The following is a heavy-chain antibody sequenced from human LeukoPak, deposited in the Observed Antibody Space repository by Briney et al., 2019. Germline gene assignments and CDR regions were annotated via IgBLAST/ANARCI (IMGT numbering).Heavy chain of an antibody. V-gene: IGHV4-38-2*02. CDR2: IYHSGST. J-gene: IGHJ4*02. D-gene: IGHD2-21*02. Sequence: SETLSLTCTVSGYSISSGYYWGWIRQPPGKGLEWIGSIYHSGSTYYNPSLKSRVTISVDTSKNQFSLKLSSVTAADTAVYYCARDEGAYCGGDCSDPSDYWGQGTLVTVSS. CDR1: GYSISSGYY. CDR3: ARDEGAYCGGDCSDPSDY.